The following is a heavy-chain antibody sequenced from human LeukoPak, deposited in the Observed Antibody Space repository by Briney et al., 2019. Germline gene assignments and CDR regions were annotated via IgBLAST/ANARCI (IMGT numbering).Heavy chain of an antibody. CDR1: GGSFSGYY. CDR2: INHSGST. D-gene: IGHD6-19*01. J-gene: IGHJ2*01. V-gene: IGHV4-34*01. Sequence: SETLSLTCAVYGGSFSGYYWSWIRQPPGKGLEWIGEINHSGSTYYNPSLKSRVTISIDTSKNQFSLKLSSVTAADTAVYYCASEYRSDSYFDLWGRGTLVTVSS. CDR3: ASEYRSDSYFDL.